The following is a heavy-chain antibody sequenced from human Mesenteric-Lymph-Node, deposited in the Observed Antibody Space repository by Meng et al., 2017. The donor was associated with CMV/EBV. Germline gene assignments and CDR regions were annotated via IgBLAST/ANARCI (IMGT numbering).Heavy chain of an antibody. J-gene: IGHJ6*02. Sequence: STNSYYWGWIRQPPGKGLEWVANIKQDGSEKYYVDSVKGRFTISRDNAKNSLYLQMNSLRAEDTAVYYCARVGDIVVVPAAPHYYGMDVWGQGTTVTVSS. CDR3: ARVGDIVVVPAAPHYYGMDV. V-gene: IGHV3-7*01. D-gene: IGHD2-2*01. CDR2: IKQDGSEK. CDR1: STNSYY.